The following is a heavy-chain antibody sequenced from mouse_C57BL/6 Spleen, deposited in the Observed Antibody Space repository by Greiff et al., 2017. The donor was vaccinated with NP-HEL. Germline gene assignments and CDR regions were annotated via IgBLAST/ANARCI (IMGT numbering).Heavy chain of an antibody. CDR2: ISYDGSN. V-gene: IGHV3-6*01. Sequence: VQLQQLGPGLVKPSQSLSLPCSVPGYPITSGYYWNWIRHFPGNKLEWMGYISYDGSNNYNPSLKNRISITRDTSKSQFFLKLNSVTTEDTATYYCARERDGNYDYWGQGTTLTVSS. CDR3: ARERDGNYDY. J-gene: IGHJ2*01. CDR1: GYPITSGYY. D-gene: IGHD2-1*01.